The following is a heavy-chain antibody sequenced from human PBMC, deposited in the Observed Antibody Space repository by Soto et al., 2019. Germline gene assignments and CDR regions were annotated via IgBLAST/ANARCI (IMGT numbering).Heavy chain of an antibody. Sequence: QVQLVQSGAEMKKPGSSGNVSCQSSGGTFNTYALNWVRQAPGQGPEWMGDISPMFGAANYAPKFKGRVTITDDESTGTSYMQLSILTSEDTALYFFAREVQVHTAAFVYWSKGTLVTV. CDR1: GGTFNTYA. CDR2: ISPMFGAA. CDR3: AREVQVHTAAFVY. V-gene: IGHV1-69*19. J-gene: IGHJ4*02. D-gene: IGHD3-10*01.